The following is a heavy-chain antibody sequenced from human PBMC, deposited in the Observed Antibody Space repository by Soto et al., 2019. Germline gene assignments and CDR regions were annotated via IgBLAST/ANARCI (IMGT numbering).Heavy chain of an antibody. Sequence: ASVKVSCKASGGTFSRYNISWVRQSPVQGFEWMGGIIPIFGTANYAQSFQGRVTMTRDTSTSAVYMELSSLGSEDTAVYYCARAYYYGASSYGPHFDFWGQGTLVTVSS. D-gene: IGHD3-10*01. CDR3: ARAYYYGASSYGPHFDF. J-gene: IGHJ4*02. CDR2: IIPIFGTA. V-gene: IGHV1-69*05. CDR1: GGTFSRYN.